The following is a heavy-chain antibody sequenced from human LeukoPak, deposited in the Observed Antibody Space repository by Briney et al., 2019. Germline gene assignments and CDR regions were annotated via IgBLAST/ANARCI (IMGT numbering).Heavy chain of an antibody. J-gene: IGHJ4*02. CDR1: GFTFSSYW. V-gene: IGHV3-74*01. CDR3: ARVGIAAAGSY. Sequence: GGSLRLSYAASGFTFSSYWMHWVRQAPGKGLVWVSRINSDGSSTSYADSVKGRFTISRDNAKNTLYLQMNSLRAEDTAVYYCARVGIAAAGSYWGQGTLVTVSS. D-gene: IGHD6-13*01. CDR2: INSDGSST.